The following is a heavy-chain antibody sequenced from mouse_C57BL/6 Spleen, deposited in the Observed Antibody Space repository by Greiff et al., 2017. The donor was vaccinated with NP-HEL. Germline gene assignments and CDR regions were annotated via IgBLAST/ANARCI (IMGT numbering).Heavy chain of an antibody. Sequence: QVQLQQPGAELVRPGSSVTLSCKASGYTFTSYWMHWVKQRPIQGLEWIGNIDPSDSETHYNQKFKDKATLTVDKSSSTAYMQLSSLTSEDSAVYYCARRGYGSSYAMDYWGQGTSVTVSS. CDR2: IDPSDSET. D-gene: IGHD1-1*01. CDR1: GYTFTSYW. V-gene: IGHV1-52*01. J-gene: IGHJ4*01. CDR3: ARRGYGSSYAMDY.